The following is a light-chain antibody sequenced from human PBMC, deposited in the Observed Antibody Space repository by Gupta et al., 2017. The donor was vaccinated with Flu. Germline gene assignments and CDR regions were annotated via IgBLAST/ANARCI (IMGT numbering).Light chain of an antibody. V-gene: IGLV3-1*01. CDR2: MND. CDR1: ELRGRY. CDR3: QAWDTTAGI. J-gene: IGLJ2*01. Sequence: SYELSQPPSVSVSPGQTATIPCSGDELRGRYASWYQQRPGQSPVLVIYMNDSRPSGIPERFSASKSVFTATLAIGGTQPMDEADYYCQAWDTTAGIFGGGTKLTVL.